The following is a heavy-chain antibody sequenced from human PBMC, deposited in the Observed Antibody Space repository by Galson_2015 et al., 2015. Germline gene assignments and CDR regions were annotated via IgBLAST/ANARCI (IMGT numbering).Heavy chain of an antibody. CDR3: TTEPRDLRYFDWLWMDV. J-gene: IGHJ6*02. Sequence: SLRLSCAASGFTFSNAWMSWVRQASGKGLEWVGRIKSKTDGGTTDYAAPVKGRFTISRDDSKNTLYLQMNSLKTEDTAVYYCTTEPRDLRYFDWLWMDVWGQGTTVTVSS. CDR1: GFTFSNAW. D-gene: IGHD3-9*01. CDR2: IKSKTDGGTT. V-gene: IGHV3-15*01.